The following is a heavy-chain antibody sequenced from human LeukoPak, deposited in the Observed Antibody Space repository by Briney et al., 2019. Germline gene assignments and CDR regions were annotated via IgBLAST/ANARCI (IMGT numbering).Heavy chain of an antibody. V-gene: IGHV3-7*03. CDR1: GFTFSSYW. CDR2: IKQAGTEK. D-gene: IGHD2/OR15-2a*01. Sequence: GGSLRLSCAASGFTFSSYWMTWVRQAPGKGLEWVANIKQAGTEKYSVDSVKGRFTTSRDNAKNSLFLQMNSLRAEDTAVYFCVRGQYFSTTYYFDYWGQGTLVTVSS. J-gene: IGHJ4*02. CDR3: VRGQYFSTTYYFDY.